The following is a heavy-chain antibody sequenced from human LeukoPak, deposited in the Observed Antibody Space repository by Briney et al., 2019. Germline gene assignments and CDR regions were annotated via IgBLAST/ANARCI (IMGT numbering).Heavy chain of an antibody. CDR2: IYYSGST. V-gene: IGHV4-61*01. CDR3: ARANDYDYCFDY. J-gene: IGHJ4*02. Sequence: PSETLSLTCTVSGGSVSSGSYYWSWIRQPPGKGLEWIGYIYYSGSTNYNPSLKSRVTISVDTSKNQFSLKLSSVTAADTAVYYCARANDYDYCFDYWGQGTLVTVSS. CDR1: GGSVSSGSYY. D-gene: IGHD4-17*01.